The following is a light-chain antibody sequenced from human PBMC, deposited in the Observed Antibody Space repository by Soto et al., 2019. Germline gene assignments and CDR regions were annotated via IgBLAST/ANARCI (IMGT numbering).Light chain of an antibody. Sequence: EIVLTQSPATLSLSPGERATLSCRASQSVSSYLAWYQQKPGQAPRLLIYDASNRATGIPARFSGSGSGTDFTLTISSLEPEDFAVYYCQQRSNWFRTFGQGNKVEIK. CDR3: QQRSNWFRT. V-gene: IGKV3-11*01. CDR1: QSVSSY. CDR2: DAS. J-gene: IGKJ1*01.